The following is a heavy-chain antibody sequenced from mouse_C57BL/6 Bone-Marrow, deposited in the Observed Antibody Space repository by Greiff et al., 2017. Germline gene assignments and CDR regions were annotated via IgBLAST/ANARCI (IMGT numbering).Heavy chain of an antibody. V-gene: IGHV1-61*01. CDR1: GYTFTSYW. CDR3: ARWDGNYEGYFGY. D-gene: IGHD2-1*01. CDR2: IYPSDSET. J-gene: IGHJ2*01. Sequence: VQLQQPGAELVRPGSSVTLSCKASGYTFTSYWMDWVKQRPGQGLEWIGNIYPSDSETHYNQTFKDKATLTVDKSTSTAYMQLISLTSEDSAVYYWARWDGNYEGYFGYWGQGTTRTVSS.